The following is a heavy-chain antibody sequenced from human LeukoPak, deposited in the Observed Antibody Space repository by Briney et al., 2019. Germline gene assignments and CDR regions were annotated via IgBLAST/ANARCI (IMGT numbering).Heavy chain of an antibody. CDR1: GFTYSHNG. CDR3: TRYNVGFES. CDR2: IQYDGNTI. D-gene: IGHD1-1*01. J-gene: IGHJ4*02. Sequence: GGSLRLSCVASGFTYSHNGMHWVRQAPGKGLEWVAFIQYDGNTIFYADSVKGRFTISRDNSKNTLYLQMNSLKTEDTAVYYCTRYNVGFESWGQGTLVTVSS. V-gene: IGHV3-30*02.